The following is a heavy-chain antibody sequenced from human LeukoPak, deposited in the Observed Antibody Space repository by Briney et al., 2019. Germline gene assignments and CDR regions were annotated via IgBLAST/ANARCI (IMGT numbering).Heavy chain of an antibody. V-gene: IGHV3-7*01. D-gene: IGHD1-26*01. Sequence: TGGSLRLSCAASGFTFSSSCMSWVRQAPGKGLEWVTNIKPDGSEKYYVDSVKGRFTVSRDNAKKSLYLQMNSLRAEDTALYYCARDTVGATDYWGQGTLVTVSS. J-gene: IGHJ4*02. CDR3: ARDTVGATDY. CDR1: GFTFSSSC. CDR2: IKPDGSEK.